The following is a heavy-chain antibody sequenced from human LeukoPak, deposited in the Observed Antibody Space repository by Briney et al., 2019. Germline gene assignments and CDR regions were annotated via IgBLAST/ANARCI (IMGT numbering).Heavy chain of an antibody. CDR3: ARDRGYMDV. J-gene: IGHJ6*03. V-gene: IGHV4-30-4*08. Sequence: SETLSLTCTVSGGSISSGDYYWTWIRQPPGKGLEWIGYIYYSGNTYYNPSLKSRVTISVDTSKNQFSLKLSSVTAADTAVYYCARDRGYMDVWGKGTTVTVSS. CDR2: IYYSGNT. CDR1: GGSISSGDYY.